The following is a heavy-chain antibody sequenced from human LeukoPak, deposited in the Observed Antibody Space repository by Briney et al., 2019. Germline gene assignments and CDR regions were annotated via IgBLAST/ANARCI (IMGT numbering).Heavy chain of an antibody. J-gene: IGHJ3*02. D-gene: IGHD2-2*01. CDR2: INPNSGGT. V-gene: IGHV1-2*02. CDR3: ARISDIVVVPAALDAFDI. CDR1: GYTFTGYY. Sequence: ASVKVSCKASGYTFTGYYMHWVPQAPGQGLEWMGWINPNSGGTNYAQKFQGRVTMTRDTSISTAYMELSRLRSDDTAVYYCARISDIVVVPAALDAFDIWGQGTMVTVSS.